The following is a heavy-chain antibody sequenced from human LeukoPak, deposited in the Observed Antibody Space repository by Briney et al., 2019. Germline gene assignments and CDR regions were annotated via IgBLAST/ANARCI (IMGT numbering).Heavy chain of an antibody. CDR3: ARGGSVVPAAIDYYYYYYMDV. Sequence: PGGSLRLSCAASGFTFDDYGMSWVRQAPGKGLEWVSGINWNGDITGYADSVKGRFTISRDNAKNSLYVQMNSLRVEDTALYYCARGGSVVPAAIDYYYYYYMDVWGKGTTVTVSS. J-gene: IGHJ6*03. V-gene: IGHV3-20*04. CDR1: GFTFDDYG. CDR2: INWNGDIT. D-gene: IGHD2-2*01.